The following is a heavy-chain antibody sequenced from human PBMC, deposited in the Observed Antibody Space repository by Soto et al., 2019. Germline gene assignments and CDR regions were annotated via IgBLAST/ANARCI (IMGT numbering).Heavy chain of an antibody. D-gene: IGHD5-12*01. Sequence: QVQLVQSGAEVKKPGASVKVSCKASGITSTTYAIHWVRQVPGQGLEWMGWINTGNGNTRYSQRFLGRVSLTTDTSASTVSMDLSSLTSADTAVYYCARAISGYVTWGQGTLITVSS. CDR1: GITSTTYA. CDR3: ARAISGYVT. V-gene: IGHV1-3*04. J-gene: IGHJ5*02. CDR2: INTGNGNT.